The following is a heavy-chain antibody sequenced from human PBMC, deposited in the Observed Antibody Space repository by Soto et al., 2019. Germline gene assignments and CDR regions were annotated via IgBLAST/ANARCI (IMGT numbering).Heavy chain of an antibody. V-gene: IGHV3-23*01. CDR1: GFTFSTYA. J-gene: IGHJ4*02. CDR3: AKSGPTNYFDY. CDR2: LSGGGAFT. Sequence: LRLSCAASGFTFSTYAMNWVRQAPGKGLEWASGLSGGGAFTYYADSVKGRFTISRDDSKNTLYLQMNSLRVDDTAVYYCAKSGPTNYFDYWGQGALVTVSS.